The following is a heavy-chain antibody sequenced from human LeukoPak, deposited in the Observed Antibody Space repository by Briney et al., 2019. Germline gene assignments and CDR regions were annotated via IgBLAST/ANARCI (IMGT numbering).Heavy chain of an antibody. V-gene: IGHV3-74*01. J-gene: IGHJ4*02. CDR2: INSDGSTT. CDR3: ARSSGWFLDY. CDR1: GFTFGGYW. D-gene: IGHD6-19*01. Sequence: GGSLRLSCAASGFTFGGYWMHWFRQAPGKGLVWISHINSDGSTTRYADSVKGRFTISRDNAKNSLYLQMNSLRDDDTAVYCCARSSGWFLDYWGQGTLVTVSS.